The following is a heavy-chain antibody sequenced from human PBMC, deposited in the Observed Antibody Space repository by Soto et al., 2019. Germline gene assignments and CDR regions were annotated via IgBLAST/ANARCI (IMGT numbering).Heavy chain of an antibody. D-gene: IGHD1-26*01. Sequence: GGSLRLSCAASGFTFSSYAMSWVRQAPGKGLEWVSAISGSGGSTYYADSVKGRFTISRDNSKNTLYLQMNSLRAEDTAVYYCAKDWDSGSYSSPTHFDYWGQGTLVTVSS. CDR2: ISGSGGST. V-gene: IGHV3-23*01. CDR1: GFTFSSYA. J-gene: IGHJ4*02. CDR3: AKDWDSGSYSSPTHFDY.